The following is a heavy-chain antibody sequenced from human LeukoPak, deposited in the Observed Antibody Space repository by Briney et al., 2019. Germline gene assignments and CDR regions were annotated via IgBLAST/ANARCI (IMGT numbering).Heavy chain of an antibody. J-gene: IGHJ5*02. V-gene: IGHV4-39*02. CDR1: GGSISSSSYY. Sequence: SETLPLTCTVSGGSISSSSYYWGWIRQPPGKGLEWIGSIYYSGSTYYNPSLKSRVTISVDTSKNQFSLKLSSVTAADTAVYYCARDRGAAAPTSPENIWFDPWGQGTLVTVSS. D-gene: IGHD6-13*01. CDR3: ARDRGAAAPTSPENIWFDP. CDR2: IYYSGST.